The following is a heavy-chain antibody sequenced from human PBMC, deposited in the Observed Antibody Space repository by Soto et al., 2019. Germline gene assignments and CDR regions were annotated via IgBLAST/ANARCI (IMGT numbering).Heavy chain of an antibody. V-gene: IGHV1-8*01. CDR2: MNPNSGNT. CDR3: ARAPCGDSNFDY. CDR1: GYTFTSYD. Sequence: ASVKVSCKASGYTFTSYDINWVRQATGQGLEWMGWMNPNSGNTGYAQKFQGRVTMTRNTSISTAYMELSSLRSEDTAVYYCARAPCGDSNFDYWGQGTLVTVSS. D-gene: IGHD4-17*01. J-gene: IGHJ4*02.